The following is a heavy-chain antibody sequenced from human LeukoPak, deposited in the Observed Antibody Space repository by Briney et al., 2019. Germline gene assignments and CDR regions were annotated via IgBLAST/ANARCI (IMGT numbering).Heavy chain of an antibody. CDR2: IKSKTDGTTT. V-gene: IGHV3-15*01. J-gene: IGHJ4*02. CDR3: TTDREYYDILTGSYRDSDY. CDR1: GFTFSSYA. D-gene: IGHD3-9*01. Sequence: GGSLRLSCAASGFTFSSYAMSWVRQAPGKGLEWVGRIKSKTDGTTTDYAAPVKGRFTISRDDSKNTLYLQMNSLKTEDTAVYYCTTDREYYDILTGSYRDSDYWGQGTQVTVSS.